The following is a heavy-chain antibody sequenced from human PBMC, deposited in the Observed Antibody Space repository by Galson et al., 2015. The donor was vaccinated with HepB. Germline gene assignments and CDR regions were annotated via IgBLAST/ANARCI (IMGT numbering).Heavy chain of an antibody. CDR1: GFTFSSYS. CDR3: ASDSGSYYVPFDY. V-gene: IGHV3-21*01. J-gene: IGHJ4*02. Sequence: SLRLSCAASGFTFSSYSMNWVRQAPGKGLEWVSSISSSSSYIYYADSVKGRFTISRDNAKNSLYLQMNSLRAEDTAVYYCASDSGSYYVPFDYWGQGTLVTVSS. CDR2: ISSSSSYI. D-gene: IGHD1-26*01.